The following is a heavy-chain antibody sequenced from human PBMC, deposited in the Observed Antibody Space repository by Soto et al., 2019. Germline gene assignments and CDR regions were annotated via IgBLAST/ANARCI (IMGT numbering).Heavy chain of an antibody. CDR2: ISGGGGST. V-gene: IGHV3-23*01. CDR1: GFTFSSYA. D-gene: IGHD6-19*01. Sequence: EVQLLESGGGLVQPGGSLRLSCAASGFTFSSYAMSWVRQAPGKGLEWVSAISGGGGSTYYADSVKGRFTISRDNSKNTLYLQMNSLRAEDTAVYYCAKPYRSGWYSGVYYFDYWGQGTLVTVSS. CDR3: AKPYRSGWYSGVYYFDY. J-gene: IGHJ4*02.